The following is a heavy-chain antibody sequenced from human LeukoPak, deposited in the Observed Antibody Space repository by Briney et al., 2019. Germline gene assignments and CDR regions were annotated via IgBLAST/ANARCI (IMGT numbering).Heavy chain of an antibody. Sequence: SETLSLTCTVSGGSISSYYWSWIRQPPGKGLEWIGYIYYSGSTNYNPSLKSRVTISVDTSKNQFSLKLSSVTAADTAVYYCARRLQLRHFDIWGQGTMVTVSS. D-gene: IGHD5-24*01. CDR3: ARRLQLRHFDI. CDR1: GGSISSYY. J-gene: IGHJ3*02. V-gene: IGHV4-59*01. CDR2: IYYSGST.